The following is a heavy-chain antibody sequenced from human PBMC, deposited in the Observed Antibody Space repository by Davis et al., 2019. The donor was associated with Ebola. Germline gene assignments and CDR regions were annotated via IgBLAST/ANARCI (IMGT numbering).Heavy chain of an antibody. D-gene: IGHD1-1*01. CDR2: IYYSGST. CDR1: GGSFSGYY. V-gene: IGHV4-31*11. J-gene: IGHJ6*02. CDR3: ARDQVRTRYYYYGMDV. Sequence: SETLSLTCAVYGGSFSGYYWSWIRQHPGKGLEWIGYIYYSGSTYYNPSLKSRVTISVDTSKNQFSLKLSSVTAADTAVYYCARDQVRTRYYYYGMDVWGQGTTVTVSS.